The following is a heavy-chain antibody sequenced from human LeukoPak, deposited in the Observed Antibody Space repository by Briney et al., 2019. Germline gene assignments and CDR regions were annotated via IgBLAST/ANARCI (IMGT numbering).Heavy chain of an antibody. CDR1: GGSISSYS. D-gene: IGHD2-15*01. Sequence: SEALSLTCTVSGGSISSYSWSWIRQPPGKGLEWIGYIYYSGSTNYNPSLKSRVTISVDMSKNQFSLKLSSVTAADTAVYYCATHPPKVCTGGSCTDYWGQGTLVTVSS. CDR3: ATHPPKVCTGGSCTDY. V-gene: IGHV4-59*01. J-gene: IGHJ4*02. CDR2: IYYSGST.